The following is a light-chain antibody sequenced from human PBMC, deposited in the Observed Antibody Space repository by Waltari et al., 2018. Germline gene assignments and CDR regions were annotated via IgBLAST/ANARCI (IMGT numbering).Light chain of an antibody. CDR2: DVS. CDR3: SSQSSNDVVL. J-gene: IGLJ2*01. V-gene: IGLV2-14*01. CDR1: SNDVGGYNF. Sequence: QSALTQPAYVSGSPGQSVTIFFAGTSNDVGGYNFVSWYQEHPGQAPRVIIYDVSDRPSGVSDRFSGSKSGNTASLTISGLQAEDEADYYCSSQSSNDVVLFGGGTKLTVL.